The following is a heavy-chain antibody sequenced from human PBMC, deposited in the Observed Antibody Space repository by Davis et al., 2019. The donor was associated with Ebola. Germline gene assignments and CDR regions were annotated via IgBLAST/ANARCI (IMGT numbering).Heavy chain of an antibody. Sequence: GESLKISCAASGFTFSSYWMSWVRQAPGKGLEWVAKIKEDGSEKYYVDSVKGRFTISRDNAKNSLYLQMNSLRAEDTAVYYCASQSIVARSYWYFDLWGRGTLVTVSS. CDR2: IKEDGSEK. V-gene: IGHV3-7*01. J-gene: IGHJ2*01. D-gene: IGHD6-6*01. CDR1: GFTFSSYW. CDR3: ASQSIVARSYWYFDL.